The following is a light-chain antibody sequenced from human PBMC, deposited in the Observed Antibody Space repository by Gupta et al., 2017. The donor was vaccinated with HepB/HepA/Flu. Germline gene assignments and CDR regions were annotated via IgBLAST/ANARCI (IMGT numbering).Light chain of an antibody. J-gene: IGLJ3*02. Sequence: QSALTQPPPASGSPGPSVTISCTGTSSDVGGYNVVSWFQQQPGKAPKLMIYEVNRRPAGAPDRFAGSKAGNTASLTVSGRQTEEEADYYCSSDAGSNNGVFGGGTKLTVL. V-gene: IGLV2-8*01. CDR3: SSDAGSNNGV. CDR2: EVN. CDR1: SSDVGGYNV.